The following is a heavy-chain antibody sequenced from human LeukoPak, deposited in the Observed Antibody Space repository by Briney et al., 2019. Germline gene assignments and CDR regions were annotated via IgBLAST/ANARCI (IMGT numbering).Heavy chain of an antibody. CDR3: SIDDQYYGLDV. CDR1: GFTFNSYT. V-gene: IGHV3-21*06. Sequence: GGSLRLSCAASGFTFNSYTMNWVRQAPGKGLESVSSIRSNSRGINYADSVKGRFTISRDNDKNTVFLEMNSLRAEDTAVDGASIDDQYYGLDVWGQGTTVTVSS. D-gene: IGHD1-1*01. CDR2: IRSNSRGI. J-gene: IGHJ6*02.